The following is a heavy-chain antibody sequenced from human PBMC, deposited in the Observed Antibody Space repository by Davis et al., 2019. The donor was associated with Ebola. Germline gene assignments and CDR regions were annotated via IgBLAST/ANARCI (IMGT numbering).Heavy chain of an antibody. CDR2: MNPNSGNT. D-gene: IGHD2-15*01. CDR3: ARGRIAAINWFDP. CDR1: AYTFTSYD. J-gene: IGHJ5*02. Sequence: AASVKVSCKASAYTFTSYDINWVRQATGQGLEWMGWMNPNSGNTGYAQKFQGRVTMSRNTSISTAYMELSSLRSEDTAVYYCARGRIAAINWFDPWGQGTLVTVSS. V-gene: IGHV1-8*01.